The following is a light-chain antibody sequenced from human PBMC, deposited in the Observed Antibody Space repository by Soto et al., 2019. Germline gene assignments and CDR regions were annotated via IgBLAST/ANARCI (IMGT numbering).Light chain of an antibody. V-gene: IGLV2-14*01. CDR2: EVS. CDR1: SSDVGGYNY. Sequence: QSALTQPASVSGSPGQSITISCTGTSSDVGGYNYVSWYQQHPGKAPKLMIYEVSNRPSGVSNRFSGSKSGNTASLTIPGLQAEDEADYYCRSYTSSSTLGVFGGGTKLTVL. J-gene: IGLJ3*02. CDR3: RSYTSSSTLGV.